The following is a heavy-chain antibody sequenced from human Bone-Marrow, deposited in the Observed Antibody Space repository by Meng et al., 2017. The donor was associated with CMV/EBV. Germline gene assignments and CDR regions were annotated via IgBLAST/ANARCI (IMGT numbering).Heavy chain of an antibody. J-gene: IGHJ5*02. Sequence: ASVKVSCKASGGTFSSYAINWVRQATGQGLEWMGWINPNSGGTNYAQKFQGRVTMTRDTSISTAYTELSRLRSDDTAVYYCARGGAVLRFLEWFRWFDPWGQGTLVTVSS. CDR1: GGTFSSYA. CDR3: ARGGAVLRFLEWFRWFDP. V-gene: IGHV1-2*02. D-gene: IGHD3-3*01. CDR2: INPNSGGT.